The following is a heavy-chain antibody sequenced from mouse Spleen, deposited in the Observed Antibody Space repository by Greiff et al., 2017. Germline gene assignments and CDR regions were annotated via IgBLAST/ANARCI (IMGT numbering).Heavy chain of an antibody. D-gene: IGHD1-1*01. CDR2: IYPGDGDT. CDR3: ARNDYYGSSYDYYAMDY. Sequence: VQLQESGPELVKPGASVKISCKASGYAFSTSWMNWVKQRPGKGLEWIGRIYPGDGDTNYNGTFKGKATLTADKSSSTAYMQLSSLTSEDSAVYFCARNDYYGSSYDYYAMDYWGQGTSVTVSS. CDR1: GYAFSTSW. J-gene: IGHJ4*01. V-gene: IGHV1-82*01.